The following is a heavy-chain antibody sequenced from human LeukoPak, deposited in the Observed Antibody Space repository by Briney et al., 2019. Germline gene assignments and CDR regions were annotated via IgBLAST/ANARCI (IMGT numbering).Heavy chain of an antibody. CDR3: AREPVVVVDAFDY. Sequence: PGGSLRLSCAASGFTFSSYSMNWVRQAPGKGLEWVSSISSSSSYIYYADSVKGRFTISRDNAKNSLYLQMNSLRAEDTAVYYCAREPVVVVDAFDYWGQGALGTVSS. J-gene: IGHJ4*02. D-gene: IGHD2-15*01. V-gene: IGHV3-21*01. CDR2: ISSSSSYI. CDR1: GFTFSSYS.